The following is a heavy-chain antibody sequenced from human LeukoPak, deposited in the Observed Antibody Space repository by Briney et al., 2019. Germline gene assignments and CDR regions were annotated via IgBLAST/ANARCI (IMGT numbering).Heavy chain of an antibody. V-gene: IGHV3-23*01. Sequence: GVLSLSCAASGFPLRSYSMSWVRQAPGKGLEWVSAISGSGGYTYYADSVKGRFTISRDSSKNTLYLQMNSLRAEDTAVYYCAKEYSGYDFDYWGQGTLVTVSS. CDR1: GFPLRSYS. D-gene: IGHD5-12*01. CDR3: AKEYSGYDFDY. J-gene: IGHJ4*02. CDR2: ISGSGGYT.